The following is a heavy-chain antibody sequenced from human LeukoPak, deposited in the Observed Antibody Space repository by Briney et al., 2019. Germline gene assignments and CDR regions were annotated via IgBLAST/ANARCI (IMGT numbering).Heavy chain of an antibody. V-gene: IGHV4-30-4*01. CDR2: IYYSGST. CDR1: GGSISSGDYY. J-gene: IGHJ4*02. CDR3: ARARGAAPATVETYDY. Sequence: SETLSLTCTVSGGSISSGDYYWSWIRQPPGKGLEWIGYIYYSGSTYYNPSLKSRVTISVDTSKNQFSLKLSSVTAADTAVYYCARARGAAPATVETYDYWGQGTLVTVSS. D-gene: IGHD4-23*01.